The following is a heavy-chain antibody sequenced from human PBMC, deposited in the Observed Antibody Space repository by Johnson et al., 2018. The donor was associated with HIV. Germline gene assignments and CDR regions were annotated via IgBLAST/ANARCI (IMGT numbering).Heavy chain of an antibody. CDR2: IYSGGST. CDR1: GFTVTSNY. J-gene: IGHJ3*02. V-gene: IGHV3-53*01. Sequence: VQVVESGGGLIQPGGSLRLSCAASGFTVTSNYMSWVRQAPGKGLEWVSVIYSGGSTYYADSVKGRITVSRDNSKNSLYLQMKSLRAEDTALYYCAKDMGGVAVVGVFDIWGQGTLVTVSS. CDR3: AKDMGGVAVVGVFDI. D-gene: IGHD6-19*01.